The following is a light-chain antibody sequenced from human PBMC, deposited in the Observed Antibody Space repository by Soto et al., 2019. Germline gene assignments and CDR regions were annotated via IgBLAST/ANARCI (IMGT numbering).Light chain of an antibody. CDR1: SSDVGGYNY. CDR3: SSYAGSNNYV. CDR2: EVS. Sequence: QSALTQPPSASGSPGQSVTISCTGTSSDVGGYNYVSWYQQHPGKAPNFMIYEVSKRPSGVPDRFSGSKSGNTASLTVSGLQAEDEADYYCSSYAGSNNYVFGTGTKVTVL. J-gene: IGLJ1*01. V-gene: IGLV2-8*01.